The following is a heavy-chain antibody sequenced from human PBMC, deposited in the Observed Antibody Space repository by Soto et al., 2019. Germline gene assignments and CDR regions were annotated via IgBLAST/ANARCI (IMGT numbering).Heavy chain of an antibody. V-gene: IGHV1-8*01. J-gene: IGHJ5*02. Sequence: QVQLVQSGAEVKKPGASVKVSCKASGYTFTSYDINWVRQAPGQGLEYLGWMNPNSGNTGYVQKSQGNVTMTPNSSISTAYMELSSLRSEDTAVYYCARGIKYGDYSRWFDTWGQGTLVTVSS. CDR3: ARGIKYGDYSRWFDT. D-gene: IGHD4-17*01. CDR2: MNPNSGNT. CDR1: GYTFTSYD.